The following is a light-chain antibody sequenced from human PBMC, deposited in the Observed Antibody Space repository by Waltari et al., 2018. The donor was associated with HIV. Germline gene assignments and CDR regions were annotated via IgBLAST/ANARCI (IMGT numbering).Light chain of an antibody. Sequence: QSVLTQPPSASGTPGQRVPISGSGSSSNIGRNYVYWYQQLPGTAPKLLLFTNNQRPSGVPDRFSGSKSGPSASLAIRGLRSEDEADYYCAAWNDRLSGYFFGTGTKVTV. CDR1: SSNIGRNY. CDR2: TNN. CDR3: AAWNDRLSGYF. J-gene: IGLJ1*01. V-gene: IGLV1-47*01.